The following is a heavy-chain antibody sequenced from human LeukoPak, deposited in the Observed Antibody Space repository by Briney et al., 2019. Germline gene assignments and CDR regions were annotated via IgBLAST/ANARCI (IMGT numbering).Heavy chain of an antibody. D-gene: IGHD3-22*01. V-gene: IGHV3-53*01. J-gene: IGHJ4*02. CDR2: ISSGGST. CDR3: ARARLYYYDSSGYQYYFDY. CDR1: GFTVSSND. Sequence: GGSLRLSCAASGFTVSSNDMSWVRQAPGKGLEWVSVISSGGSTYYADSVKGRFTISRDNSKNTLYLQMNSLRAEDTAVYYCARARLYYYDSSGYQYYFDYWGQGTLVTVSS.